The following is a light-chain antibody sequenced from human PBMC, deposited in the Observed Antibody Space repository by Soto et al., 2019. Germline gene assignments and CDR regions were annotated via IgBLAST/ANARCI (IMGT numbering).Light chain of an antibody. Sequence: DIVMTQSPDSLAVSLGERATINCKSSQSVLYSSKNKNYLSWYQQKPGQPPKLLIYWASTRESGVSDRFSGSGSGTDFTLTINNLQAEDVAVYYCQQYYNTPLTFGGGTKVEI. V-gene: IGKV4-1*01. CDR3: QQYYNTPLT. CDR1: QSVLYSSKNKNY. CDR2: WAS. J-gene: IGKJ4*01.